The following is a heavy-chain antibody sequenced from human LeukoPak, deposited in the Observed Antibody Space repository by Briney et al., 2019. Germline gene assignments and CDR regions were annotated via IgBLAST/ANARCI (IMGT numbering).Heavy chain of an antibody. CDR3: ARDDDRYSSGWFFY. Sequence: SGGSLRLSCAASGFTFSSYSMNWVRQAPGKGLEWGSSISSGSIYIFYADSVKGRFTICRDNAKNSLYLQMNSLRAEDTAVYYCARDDDRYSSGWFFYWGQGTLVTVSS. D-gene: IGHD6-19*01. V-gene: IGHV3-21*01. CDR2: ISSGSIYI. CDR1: GFTFSSYS. J-gene: IGHJ4*02.